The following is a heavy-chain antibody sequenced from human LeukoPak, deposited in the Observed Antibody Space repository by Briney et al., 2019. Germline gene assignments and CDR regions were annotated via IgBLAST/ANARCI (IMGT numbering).Heavy chain of an antibody. CDR1: GFTFSSYE. Sequence: GGSLRLSCAASGFTFSSYEMNWVRQAPGKGLEWVSYISSSGSTIYYADSVKGRFTISRDNAKNSLYLQMNSLRAEDTAVYYCARDTYYYDSSGYPDAFDIWGQGTMVTVSS. D-gene: IGHD3-22*01. V-gene: IGHV3-48*03. J-gene: IGHJ3*02. CDR2: ISSSGSTI. CDR3: ARDTYYYDSSGYPDAFDI.